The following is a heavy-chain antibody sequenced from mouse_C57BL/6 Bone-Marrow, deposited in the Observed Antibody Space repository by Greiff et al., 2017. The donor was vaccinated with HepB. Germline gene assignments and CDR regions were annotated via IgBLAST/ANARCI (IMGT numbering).Heavy chain of an antibody. CDR3: ARGRGYASMAMDY. V-gene: IGHV1-7*01. D-gene: IGHD2-3*01. CDR1: GYTFTSYW. Sequence: VQRVESGAELAKPGASVKLSCKASGYTFTSYWMHWVKQRPGQGLEWIGYINPSSGYTKYNQKFKDKATLTADKSSSTAYMQLSSLTYEDSAVYYCARGRGYASMAMDYWGQGTSVTVSS. CDR2: INPSSGYT. J-gene: IGHJ4*01.